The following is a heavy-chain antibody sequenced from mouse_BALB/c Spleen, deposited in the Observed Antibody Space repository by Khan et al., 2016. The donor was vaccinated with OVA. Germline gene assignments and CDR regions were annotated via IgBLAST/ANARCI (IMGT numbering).Heavy chain of an antibody. J-gene: IGHJ2*01. CDR1: GYTFTSYW. CDR2: IYPGDGDT. V-gene: IGHV1-87*01. D-gene: IGHD2-14*01. CDR3: ASYRYDYFDY. Sequence: VQLQESGAELARPGASVKLSCKSSGYTFTSYWMQWVKQRPGQGLEWLGAIYPGDGDTRSTQKFKGKATLTADKSSSTAYMQLSSLASEDSAVYYCASYRYDYFDYWGQGTTLTVSS.